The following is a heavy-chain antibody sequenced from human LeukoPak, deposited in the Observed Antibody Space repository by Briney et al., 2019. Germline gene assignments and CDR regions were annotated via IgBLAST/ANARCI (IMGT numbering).Heavy chain of an antibody. J-gene: IGHJ4*02. D-gene: IGHD5-12*01. CDR2: IKNDGSDK. CDR3: VNLGYSD. CDR1: GFSFSAAW. V-gene: IGHV3-7*01. Sequence: GGSLRLSCEASGFSFSAAWMTWVRQAPGKGLEWVATIKNDGSDKYYVDPVKGRFTLSRDNAKNSVYLQMNSLRVEDTAVYYCVNLGYSDGGQGTLVTVSS.